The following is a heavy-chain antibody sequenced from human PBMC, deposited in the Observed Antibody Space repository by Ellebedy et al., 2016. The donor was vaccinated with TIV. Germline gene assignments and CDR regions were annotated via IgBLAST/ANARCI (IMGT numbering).Heavy chain of an antibody. D-gene: IGHD2-15*01. CDR2: IYYSGST. V-gene: IGHV4-59*12. J-gene: IGHJ4*02. CDR1: GGSISSYY. CDR3: ARGRSGGSSIHYFDY. Sequence: SETLSLXCTVSGGSISSYYWSWIRQPPGKGLEWIGYIYYSGSTNYNPSLKSRVTISVDTSKNQFSLKLSSVTAADTAVYYCARGRSGGSSIHYFDYWGQGTLVTVSS.